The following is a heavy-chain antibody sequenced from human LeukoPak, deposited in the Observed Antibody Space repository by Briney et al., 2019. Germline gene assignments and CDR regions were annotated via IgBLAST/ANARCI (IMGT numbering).Heavy chain of an antibody. D-gene: IGHD1-7*01. J-gene: IGHJ3*02. CDR1: GGTFSSYG. CDR2: ISAYNGNT. V-gene: IGHV1-18*01. Sequence: ASVKVSCKASGGTFSSYGISWVRQAPGQGLEWMGWISAYNGNTNYAQKLQGRVTMTTDTSTSTAYMELSSLRSEDTAVYYCARARELRVDAFDIWGQGTMVTVSS. CDR3: ARARELRVDAFDI.